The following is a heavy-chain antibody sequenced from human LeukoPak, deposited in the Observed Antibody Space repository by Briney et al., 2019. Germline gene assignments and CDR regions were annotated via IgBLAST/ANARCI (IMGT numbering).Heavy chain of an antibody. D-gene: IGHD3-3*01. CDR1: GFDFSSNW. Sequence: GGSLRLSCAASGFDFSSNWMHWVRHAPGRGLVWVSRIKGDGISTNYADSVKGRFTISRDIAKNTLYLQMNSLRAEDTGVYYCAKDHYWSIDYWGRGTLVTVSS. J-gene: IGHJ4*02. CDR3: AKDHYWSIDY. V-gene: IGHV3-74*01. CDR2: IKGDGIST.